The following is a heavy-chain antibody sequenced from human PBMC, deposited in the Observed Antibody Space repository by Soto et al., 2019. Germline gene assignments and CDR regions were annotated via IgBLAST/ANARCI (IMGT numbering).Heavy chain of an antibody. CDR3: AKSYFFSWYDS. CDR2: VSSSADAT. D-gene: IGHD3-10*01. Sequence: EVQLLESGGGLVQPGGSLRLSCAASGFIFSSYDMAWVRQAPGKGLEWVSPVSSSADATQYADSVKGRFTISRDNSKNTLYLEMNNLGDEDTATYYCAKSYFFSWYDSWGQGTLVTVSS. CDR1: GFIFSSYD. V-gene: IGHV3-23*01. J-gene: IGHJ5*01.